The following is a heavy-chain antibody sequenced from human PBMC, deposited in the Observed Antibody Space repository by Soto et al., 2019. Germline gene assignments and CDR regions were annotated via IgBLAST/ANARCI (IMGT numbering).Heavy chain of an antibody. Sequence: ESGGGVVQPGRSLRLSCSATAFAFRTYGMHWVRRAPGKGLEWLAVIKYDGFNKNHEDSVHGRFTISRDNSKSTLSLQMDSLRVEGTAVYYCARDGGFNIQNEYYISGADVWGPGTPVTV. D-gene: IGHD3-10*01. CDR2: IKYDGFNK. V-gene: IGHV3-33*01. J-gene: IGHJ6*02. CDR3: ARDGGFNIQNEYYISGADV. CDR1: AFAFRTYG.